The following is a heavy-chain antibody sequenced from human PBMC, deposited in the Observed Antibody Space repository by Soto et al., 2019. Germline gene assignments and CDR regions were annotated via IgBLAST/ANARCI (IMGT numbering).Heavy chain of an antibody. CDR2: IYSGGST. J-gene: IGHJ6*02. V-gene: IGHV3-53*01. CDR1: GFSVSNNY. CDR3: ARDPPATRHGMDV. Sequence: GGSLRLSCAASGFSVSNNYMSWVRQAPGKGLEWVSVIYSGGSTYYADSVRGRFTISRDNSKNTLYLQMKSLRAEDTAVYYCARDPPATRHGMDVWGQGTTVTVSS.